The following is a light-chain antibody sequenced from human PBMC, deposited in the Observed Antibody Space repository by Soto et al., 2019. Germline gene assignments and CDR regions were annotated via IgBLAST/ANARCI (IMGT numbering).Light chain of an antibody. CDR3: QQRSKLPLT. CDR1: QSVTSF. J-gene: IGKJ4*01. CDR2: DAS. V-gene: IGKV3-11*01. Sequence: EIVLTQSPATLSLSPGARATLSCRASQSVTSFLAWYQQKPGQAPRLLIYDASNRATGIPARFSGSGSGTDSTLTISSLEPEDFAVYYCQQRSKLPLTFGGGTKVEIK.